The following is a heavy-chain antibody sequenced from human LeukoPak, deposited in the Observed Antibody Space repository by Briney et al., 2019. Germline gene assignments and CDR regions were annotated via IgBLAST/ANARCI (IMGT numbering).Heavy chain of an antibody. D-gene: IGHD2-15*01. CDR3: ARVVDYVELVVVVTGGWFDP. J-gene: IGHJ5*02. V-gene: IGHV3-23*01. CDR2: ISGSGGHI. CDR1: GFNFNNSA. Sequence: PGRSLRLSCAASGFNFNNSAMTWVRQAPGKGLEWLSAISGSGGHIYYADSVKGRFTISRDTSKNRLYLQMNSLRVEDTAIYYCARVVDYVELVVVVTGGWFDPWGHGTQVTVSS.